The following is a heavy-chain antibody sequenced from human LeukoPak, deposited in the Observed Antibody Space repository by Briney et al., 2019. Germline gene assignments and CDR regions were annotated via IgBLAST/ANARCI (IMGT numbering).Heavy chain of an antibody. J-gene: IGHJ6*02. D-gene: IGHD6-25*01. Sequence: PGGSLRLSCAASGFTFSSYSMNWVRQAPGKGLEWVSSISSSSSYIYYADSVKGRFTISRDNAKNSLYLQMNSLRAEDTAVYYCARDLLQPSLYSIGYYYYGMDVWGQGTTVTVSS. V-gene: IGHV3-21*01. CDR1: GFTFSSYS. CDR3: ARDLLQPSLYSIGYYYYGMDV. CDR2: ISSSSSYI.